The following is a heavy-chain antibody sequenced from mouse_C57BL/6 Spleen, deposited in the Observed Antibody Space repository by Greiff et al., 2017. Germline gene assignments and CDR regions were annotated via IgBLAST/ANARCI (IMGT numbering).Heavy chain of an antibody. CDR1: GYAFTNYL. Sequence: VKLMESGAELVRPGTSVKVSCKASGYAFTNYLIEWVKQRPGQGLEWIGVINPGSGGTNYNGKFKGKATLTADKSSSTAYMQLSSLASEDSAVYVCARDYDEGYYAMDYWGQGTSVTVSS. CDR2: INPGSGGT. D-gene: IGHD2-4*01. V-gene: IGHV1-54*01. J-gene: IGHJ4*01. CDR3: ARDYDEGYYAMDY.